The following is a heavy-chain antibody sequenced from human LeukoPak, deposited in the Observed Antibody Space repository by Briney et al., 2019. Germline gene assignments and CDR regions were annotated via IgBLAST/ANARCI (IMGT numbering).Heavy chain of an antibody. V-gene: IGHV1-24*01. D-gene: IGHD6-6*01. CDR2: FDPEDGET. J-gene: IGHJ4*02. Sequence: ASVKVSCKVSGYTLTELSMHWVRQAPGKGLEWMGGFDPEDGETIYAQKFQGRVTITADESTSAAYMELSSLRSEDTAVYYCATEGSSSLSSFDYWGQGTLVTVSS. CDR3: ATEGSSSLSSFDY. CDR1: GYTLTELS.